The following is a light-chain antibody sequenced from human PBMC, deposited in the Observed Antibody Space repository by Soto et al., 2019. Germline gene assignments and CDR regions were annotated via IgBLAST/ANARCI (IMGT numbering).Light chain of an antibody. J-gene: IGKJ1*01. CDR3: PQYGSSPGT. Sequence: EIVLTQSPGTLSLSPGERATLSCRASQSVSSSYLAWYQQKPGQAPRLLIYGATSRATGIPDRFSGSGSGTDFTLTISRLETEDFAVYYCPQYGSSPGTFGQGTKVEIK. CDR1: QSVSSSY. CDR2: GAT. V-gene: IGKV3-20*01.